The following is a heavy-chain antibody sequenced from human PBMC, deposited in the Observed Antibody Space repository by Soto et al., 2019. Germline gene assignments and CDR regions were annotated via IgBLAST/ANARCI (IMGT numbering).Heavy chain of an antibody. CDR2: IKQDGSEK. D-gene: IGHD3-9*01. V-gene: IGHV3-7*01. J-gene: IGHJ5*02. CDR1: GFTFSSYW. Sequence: GGSLRLSCAASGFTFSSYWMSWVRQAPGKGLEWVANIKQDGSEKYYVDSVKGRFTISRDNAKNSLYLQMNSLRAEDTAVYYCARDGRYFDWLLWFDPWGQGTLVTVSS. CDR3: ARDGRYFDWLLWFDP.